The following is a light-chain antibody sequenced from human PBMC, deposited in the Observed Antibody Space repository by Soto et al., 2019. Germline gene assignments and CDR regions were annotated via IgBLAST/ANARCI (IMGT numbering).Light chain of an antibody. CDR1: QSISTY. V-gene: IGKV1-5*01. Sequence: DIQMTQSPSSLSASVGDRVTITCRASQSISTYLGWYQQKPGKAPKLLIYDASSLESGVPSRFSGSGSGTEFTLTISSLQPDDFATYYCQQYNSYSLLTFGGGTKVDIK. CDR3: QQYNSYSLLT. CDR2: DAS. J-gene: IGKJ4*01.